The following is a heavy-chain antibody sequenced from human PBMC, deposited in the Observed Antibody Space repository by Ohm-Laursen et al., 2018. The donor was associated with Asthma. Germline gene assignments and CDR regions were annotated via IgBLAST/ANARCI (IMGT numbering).Heavy chain of an antibody. D-gene: IGHD1-26*01. Sequence: SLRLSCAASGFTFSGSAMHWVRQASGKGLEWVGRIRSKANSYATAYAASVKGRFTISRDDSKNTAYLQMNSLKTEDTAVYYCTRPLASGSRDYWGQGTLVTVSS. CDR3: TRPLASGSRDY. CDR1: GFTFSGSA. CDR2: IRSKANSYAT. J-gene: IGHJ4*02. V-gene: IGHV3-73*01.